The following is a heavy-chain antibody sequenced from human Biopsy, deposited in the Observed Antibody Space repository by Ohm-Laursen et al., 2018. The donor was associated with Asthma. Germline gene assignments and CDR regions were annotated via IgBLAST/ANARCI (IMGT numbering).Heavy chain of an antibody. J-gene: IGHJ4*02. CDR3: ARAGALIVGATMGY. V-gene: IGHV1-46*01. CDR1: GYTFTSYY. D-gene: IGHD1-26*01. Sequence: GASVKAACKVYGYTFTSYYMHSVRRAPGQGLEWMGIINPSGGSTSYAQKFQGRVTMTRDTSTSTVYMELSSLRSEDTAVYYCARAGALIVGATMGYWGQGTLVTVSS. CDR2: INPSGGST.